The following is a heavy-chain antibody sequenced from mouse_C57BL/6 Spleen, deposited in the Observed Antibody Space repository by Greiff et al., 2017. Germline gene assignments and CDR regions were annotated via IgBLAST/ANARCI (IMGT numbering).Heavy chain of an antibody. CDR3: ASYGRSPFDY. D-gene: IGHD1-1*01. V-gene: IGHV1-69*01. Sequence: VQLQESGAELVMPGASVKLSCKASGYTFTSYWMHWVKQRPGQGLEWIGEIDPSDSYTNYNQKFKGKSTLTVDKSSSTAYMQLSSLTSEDSAVYYCASYGRSPFDYWGQGTTLTVSS. CDR1: GYTFTSYW. J-gene: IGHJ2*01. CDR2: IDPSDSYT.